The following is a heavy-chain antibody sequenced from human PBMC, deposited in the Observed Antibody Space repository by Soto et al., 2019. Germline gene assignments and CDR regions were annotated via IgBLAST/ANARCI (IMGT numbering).Heavy chain of an antibody. V-gene: IGHV3-23*01. D-gene: IGHD5-12*01. Sequence: GGSLRLSCAASGFTFSSYAMSWVRQAPVKGLEWVSAISGIGGSAYGADAVKGGFTICGCSSRETLYLQMNSLRADDTAVYYCAAVGTTILDYWGQGTLVTVSS. CDR1: GFTFSSYA. CDR2: ISGIGGSA. J-gene: IGHJ4*02. CDR3: AAVGTTILDY.